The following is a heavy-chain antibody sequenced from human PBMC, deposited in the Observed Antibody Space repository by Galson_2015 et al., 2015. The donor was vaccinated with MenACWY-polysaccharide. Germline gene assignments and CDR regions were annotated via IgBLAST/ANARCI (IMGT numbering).Heavy chain of an antibody. CDR2: ISASGGGT. CDR1: GFTFTTYA. D-gene: IGHD3-10*01. J-gene: IGHJ5*02. Sequence: SLRLSCAASGFTFTTYAMNWVRQAPGKGLEWVSAISASGGGTHYADSVKGRFTISRDNSKNTLYLQMNSLRAEDTAVYYCAKYGSGSFYLAWGQGTLVTVSS. V-gene: IGHV3-23*01. CDR3: AKYGSGSFYLA.